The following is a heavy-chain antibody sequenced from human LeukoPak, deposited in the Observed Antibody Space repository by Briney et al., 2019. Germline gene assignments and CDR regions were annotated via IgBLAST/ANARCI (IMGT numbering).Heavy chain of an antibody. CDR2: INPNSGGT. Sequence: ASVKVSCKASGYTFTGYYMHWVRQAPGQGLEWMGRINPNSGGTNYAQKLQGRVTMTRDTSISTAYMELSRLRSDDTAVYYCARERGVRGVITPLCYWGQGTLVTVSS. CDR1: GYTFTGYY. D-gene: IGHD3-10*01. V-gene: IGHV1-2*06. CDR3: ARERGVRGVITPLCY. J-gene: IGHJ4*02.